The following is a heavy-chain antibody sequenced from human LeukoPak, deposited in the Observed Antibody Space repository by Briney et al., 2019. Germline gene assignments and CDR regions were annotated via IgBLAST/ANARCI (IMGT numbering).Heavy chain of an antibody. V-gene: IGHV3-64D*09. CDR2: ISSNGGST. J-gene: IGHJ4*02. Sequence: PGGSLRLSCSASGFTFSSYAMHWVRQAPGKGLEYVSAISSNGGSTYYADSVKGRFTISRDNSKNTLYLQMSSLRAEDTAVYYCAKGGIAAAGTSFYFDYWGQGTLVTVSS. CDR1: GFTFSSYA. CDR3: AKGGIAAAGTSFYFDY. D-gene: IGHD6-13*01.